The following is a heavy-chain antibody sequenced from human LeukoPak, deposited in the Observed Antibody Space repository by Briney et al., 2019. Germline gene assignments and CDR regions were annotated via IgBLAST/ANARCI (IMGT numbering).Heavy chain of an antibody. V-gene: IGHV1-18*01. CDR3: ARDYSSGWYAFDY. D-gene: IGHD6-19*01. J-gene: IGHJ4*02. Sequence: GASVKVSCKASGYTFTSYGISWVRQAPGQGREWMGWISAYNGNTNYAQKLQGRVTMTTATSTSTAYMELRSLRSDDTAFYYCARDYSSGWYAFDYWGQGTLVTVSS. CDR1: GYTFTSYG. CDR2: ISAYNGNT.